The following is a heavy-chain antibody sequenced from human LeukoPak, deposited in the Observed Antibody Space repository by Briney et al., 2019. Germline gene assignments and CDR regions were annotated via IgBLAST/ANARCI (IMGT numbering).Heavy chain of an antibody. CDR2: IKQDGSEK. Sequence: PGGSLRLSCAASGFTFSSYGMHWVRQAPGKGLEWVANIKQDGSEKYYVDSVKGRFTISRDNAKNSLYPQMNSLRAEDTAVYYCARHPSRLDYFDYWGQGTLVTVSS. J-gene: IGHJ4*02. CDR1: GFTFSSYG. CDR3: ARHPSRLDYFDY. D-gene: IGHD3-16*01. V-gene: IGHV3-7*01.